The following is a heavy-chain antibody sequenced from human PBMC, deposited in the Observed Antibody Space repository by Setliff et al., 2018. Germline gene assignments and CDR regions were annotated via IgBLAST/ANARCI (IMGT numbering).Heavy chain of an antibody. V-gene: IGHV3-15*07. CDR3: MSTPSGTYSTYYYYYNMDV. CDR2: SKSKTDGETT. D-gene: IGHD3-10*01. J-gene: IGHJ6*03. Sequence: GGSLRLSCAASGFTFSYAWMHWVRQAPGKGLEWVGRSKSKTDGETTDYAAPVKGRFIISRDDSKRTLYLQMNSLKNEDTALYYCMSTPSGTYSTYYYYYNMDVWGKGTQVTVSS. CDR1: GFTFSYAW.